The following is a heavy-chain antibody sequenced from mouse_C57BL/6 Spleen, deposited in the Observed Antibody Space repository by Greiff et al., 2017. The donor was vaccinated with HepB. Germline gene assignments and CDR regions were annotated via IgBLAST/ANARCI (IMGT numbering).Heavy chain of an antibody. Sequence: QVQLQHPGAELVRPGSSVKLSCKASGYTFTSYWMHWVKQRPIQGLEWIGNIDPSDSETHYNQKFKDKATLTVDKSSSTAYMQLSSLTSEDSAVYYCARDDYARRRFDYWGQGTTLTVSS. CDR2: IDPSDSET. J-gene: IGHJ2*01. D-gene: IGHD2-4*01. V-gene: IGHV1-52*01. CDR1: GYTFTSYW. CDR3: ARDDYARRRFDY.